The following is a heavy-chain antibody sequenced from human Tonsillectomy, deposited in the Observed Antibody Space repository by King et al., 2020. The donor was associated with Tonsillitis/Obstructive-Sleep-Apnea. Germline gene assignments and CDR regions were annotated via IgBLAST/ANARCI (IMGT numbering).Heavy chain of an antibody. CDR3: SRVSEAFDI. CDR2: IDHCGRT. J-gene: IGHJ3*02. Sequence: VQLQQWGAGLLRPSETLSLTCAVYGGSFSGYYWSWIRQPPGKGLEWIGEIDHCGRTNYNPSLKSRVTISVDTSKNLFSLKLSSVTAADTAVYYCSRVSEAFDIWGQGTMVTVSS. V-gene: IGHV4-34*01. CDR1: GGSFSGYY.